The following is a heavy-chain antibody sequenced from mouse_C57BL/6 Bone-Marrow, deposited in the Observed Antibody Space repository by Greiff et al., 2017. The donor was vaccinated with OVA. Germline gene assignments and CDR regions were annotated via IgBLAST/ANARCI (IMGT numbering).Heavy chain of an antibody. V-gene: IGHV1-47*01. J-gene: IGHJ2*01. CDR1: GDTFTTYP. D-gene: IGHD2-5*01. CDR2: FHPYNDDT. CDR3: ARWSNYLYYFDY. Sequence: VQLQQSGAELVKPGASVKMSCKDSGDTFTTYPIEWMKQNHGKSLEWIGNFHPYNDDTKYNEKFKGKATLTVEKSSSTVYLSLSRLTSDDSAVYYCARWSNYLYYFDYWGQGTTLTVSS.